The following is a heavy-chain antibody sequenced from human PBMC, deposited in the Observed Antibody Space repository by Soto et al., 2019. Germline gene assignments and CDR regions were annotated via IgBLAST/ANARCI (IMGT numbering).Heavy chain of an antibody. CDR3: AKGPYCSSTSCYADYYFDY. CDR1: GFTFSSYA. Sequence: GGSLRLSCAASGFTFSSYAMSWVRQAPGKGLEWVSAISGSGGSTYYADSVKGRFTISRDNSKNTLYLQMNSLRAEDTAVYYCAKGPYCSSTSCYADYYFDYWGQGTLVTVSS. CDR2: ISGSGGST. V-gene: IGHV3-23*01. J-gene: IGHJ4*02. D-gene: IGHD2-2*01.